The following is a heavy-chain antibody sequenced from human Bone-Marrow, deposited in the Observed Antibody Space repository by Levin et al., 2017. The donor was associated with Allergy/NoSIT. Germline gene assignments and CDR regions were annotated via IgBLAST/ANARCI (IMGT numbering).Heavy chain of an antibody. Sequence: TGGSLRLSCATSGFTFSGYGMHWVRQAPGKGLEWVAVIWSDGNNKYYAESVKGRFTISRDISENTLYLQMNSLRAEDTAVYYCARVGIGVTGTVDYGTDVWGQGTTVTVSS. CDR2: IWSDGNNK. CDR3: ARVGIGVTGTVDYGTDV. J-gene: IGHJ6*02. CDR1: GFTFSGYG. D-gene: IGHD6-19*01. V-gene: IGHV3-33*01.